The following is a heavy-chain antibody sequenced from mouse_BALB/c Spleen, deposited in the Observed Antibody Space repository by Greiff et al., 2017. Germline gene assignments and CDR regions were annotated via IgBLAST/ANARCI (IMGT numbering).Heavy chain of an antibody. CDR2: IRSKSNNYAT. Sequence: EVQGVESGGGLVQPKGSLKLSCAASGFTFNTYAMNWVRQAPGKGLEWVARIRSKSNNYATYYADSVKDRFTISRDDSQSMLYLQMNNLKTEDTAMYYCVRRGGYYAMDYWGQGTSVTVSS. D-gene: IGHD1-1*02. CDR3: VRRGGYYAMDY. V-gene: IGHV10-1*02. J-gene: IGHJ4*01. CDR1: GFTFNTYA.